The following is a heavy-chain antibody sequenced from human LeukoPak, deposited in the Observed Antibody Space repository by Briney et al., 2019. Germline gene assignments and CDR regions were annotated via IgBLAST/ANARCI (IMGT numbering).Heavy chain of an antibody. CDR2: INPSGGST. Sequence: AASVKVSCKASGYTFSSYYIHWVRQAPGQGLEWMGIINPSGGSTNYAQDFQGRVTMTRDTSTSTVYMELSSLRSEDTAVYYCARRELAGSTAYFDYWGQGTLVTVSS. V-gene: IGHV1-46*01. D-gene: IGHD1-26*01. CDR1: GYTFSSYY. CDR3: ARRELAGSTAYFDY. J-gene: IGHJ4*02.